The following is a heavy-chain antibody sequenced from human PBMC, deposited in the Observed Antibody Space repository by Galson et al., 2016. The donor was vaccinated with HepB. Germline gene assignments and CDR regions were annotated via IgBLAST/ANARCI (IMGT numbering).Heavy chain of an antibody. D-gene: IGHD5-18*01. J-gene: IGHJ4*02. V-gene: IGHV1-3*01. Sequence: SVKVSCKASGYTFTTYSIHWVRQAPGHRLEWMGWINAGNGNTKYSQRFDGRVSITRDTSASTAYMELSSLRSEDTAVYYCARDGSGYNYGYFDYWGQGTLVTVSS. CDR2: INAGNGNT. CDR1: GYTFTTYS. CDR3: ARDGSGYNYGYFDY.